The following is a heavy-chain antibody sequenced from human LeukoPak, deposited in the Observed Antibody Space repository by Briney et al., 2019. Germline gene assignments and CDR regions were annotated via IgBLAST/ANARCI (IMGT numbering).Heavy chain of an antibody. Sequence: SEALSLTCTVSGGSISSYYWSWIRQPPGKGLEWIGNIYYSGSTNYNPSLKSRVTISVDTSKNQFSLKLSSVTAADTAVYYCARHRYYDILTGLDAFDIWGQGTMVTVSS. CDR2: IYYSGST. V-gene: IGHV4-59*08. J-gene: IGHJ3*02. D-gene: IGHD3-9*01. CDR3: ARHRYYDILTGLDAFDI. CDR1: GGSISSYY.